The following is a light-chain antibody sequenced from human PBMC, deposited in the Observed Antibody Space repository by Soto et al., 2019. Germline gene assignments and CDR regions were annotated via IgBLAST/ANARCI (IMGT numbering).Light chain of an antibody. V-gene: IGLV1-40*01. Sequence: QSALRLAPSGSGTTGKKVTISCTGRSSNIRALYDVHWYQQLPGTAPKLLIYGNTNRPSEVPDRFSASKSATSASLAITGLQAEDEADYYCQSYDSSLSGSVFRTGTKVTVL. J-gene: IGLJ1*01. CDR3: QSYDSSLSGSV. CDR2: GNT. CDR1: SSNIRALYD.